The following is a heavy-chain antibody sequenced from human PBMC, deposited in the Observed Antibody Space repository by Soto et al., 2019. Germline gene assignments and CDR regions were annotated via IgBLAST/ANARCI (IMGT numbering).Heavy chain of an antibody. Sequence: ASVEVSCKASGDTFTTYDINWVRQATGHGLEWMGWINPNSGNIGYAQRFQGRVTMTRDTAIRTAYMEVSSLRSDDTAVYYCARGRASGSYYLLDYWGQGTLVTGS. CDR3: ARGRASGSYYLLDY. D-gene: IGHD3-10*01. V-gene: IGHV1-8*01. CDR2: INPNSGNI. J-gene: IGHJ4*02. CDR1: GDTFTTYD.